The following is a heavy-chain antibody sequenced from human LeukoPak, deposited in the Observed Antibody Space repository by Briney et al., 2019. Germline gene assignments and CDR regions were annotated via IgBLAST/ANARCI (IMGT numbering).Heavy chain of an antibody. J-gene: IGHJ4*02. CDR3: ARDWMNDPIDY. D-gene: IGHD1-1*01. CDR1: GYTFTGYY. V-gene: IGHV1-2*02. Sequence: ASVKVSCKASGYTFTGYYMHWVRQAPGQGLEWMGWINPNHGDTNYAQKFQDRVSMTRDTSISTAYMHLSRLRSADTAVYYCARDWMNDPIDYWGQGTLVTVSS. CDR2: INPNHGDT.